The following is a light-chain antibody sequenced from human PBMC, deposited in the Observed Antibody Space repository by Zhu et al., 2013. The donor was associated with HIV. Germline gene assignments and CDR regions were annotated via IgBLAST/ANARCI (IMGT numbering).Light chain of an antibody. CDR1: QSVSTRS. Sequence: ENVLTQSPGTLSLSPGDRATLSCRATQSVSTRSVAWYQQKPGQAPRLLIYDALTRARGIPERFIGSGSEADFTLTITRLEPEDFALYHCQQYGSSPLTFGG. J-gene: IGKJ4*01. CDR3: QQYGSSPLT. CDR2: DAL. V-gene: IGKV3-20*01.